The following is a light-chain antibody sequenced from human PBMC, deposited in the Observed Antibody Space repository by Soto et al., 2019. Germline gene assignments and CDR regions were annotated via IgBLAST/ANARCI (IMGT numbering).Light chain of an antibody. CDR2: GAS. J-gene: IGKJ4*01. V-gene: IGKV3-20*01. CDR3: QQFSSSPLT. Sequence: EIVLTQSPVTLSLSPGERAALSCRSSQSVSNNYLAWYHQKPRQAPRLLIYGASSRATGIPDRFSGGGSGTDLTLTISRLEPEDFAVYYCQQFSSSPLTFGGGTKVDIK. CDR1: QSVSNNY.